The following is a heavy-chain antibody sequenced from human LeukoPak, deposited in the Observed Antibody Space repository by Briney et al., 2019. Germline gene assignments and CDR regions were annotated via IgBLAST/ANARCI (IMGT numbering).Heavy chain of an antibody. V-gene: IGHV1-3*01. D-gene: IGHD6-13*01. CDR3: ARVGAAAGPYYFDY. CDR1: GYTFTSYA. J-gene: IGHJ4*02. CDR2: INAGNGNT. Sequence: ASVRVSCKASGYTFTSYAIHWVRQAPGQRLEWMGWINAGNGNTKYSQKFQGRVTITTDTSASTAYMELSSLRSEDTAVYYCARVGAAAGPYYFDYWGQGTLVTVSS.